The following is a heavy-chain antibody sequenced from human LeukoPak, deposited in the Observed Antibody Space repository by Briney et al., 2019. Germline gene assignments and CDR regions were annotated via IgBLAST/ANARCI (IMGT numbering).Heavy chain of an antibody. CDR2: ISSSSSYI. V-gene: IGHV3-21*01. CDR3: ARAESEGDLWFGELPLYYYGMDV. Sequence: PGGSLRLSCAASGFTFSSYSMTWVRQAPGKGLEWVSSISSSSSYIYYADSVKGRFTISRDNAKNSLYLQMNSLRAEDTAVYYCARAESEGDLWFGELPLYYYGMDVWGQGTTVTVSS. D-gene: IGHD3-10*01. CDR1: GFTFSSYS. J-gene: IGHJ6*02.